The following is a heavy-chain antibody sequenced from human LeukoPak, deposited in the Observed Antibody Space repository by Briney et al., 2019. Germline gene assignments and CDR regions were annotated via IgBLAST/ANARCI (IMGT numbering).Heavy chain of an antibody. CDR3: ARDQGWNYYYYYMDV. CDR1: GVSISSSNSY. V-gene: IGHV4-39*02. J-gene: IGHJ6*03. D-gene: IGHD2-15*01. CDR2: IYYSGNT. Sequence: SETLSLTCTVSGVSISSSNSYWGWIRQPPGKGLEWIGSIYYSGNTYYNASLKSQVSISIDTSKNQFSLRLTSVTAADTAVYYCARDQGWNYYYYYMDVWGKGTTVTVSS.